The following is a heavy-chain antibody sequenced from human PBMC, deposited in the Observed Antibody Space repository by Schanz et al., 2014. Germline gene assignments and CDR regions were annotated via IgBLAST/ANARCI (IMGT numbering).Heavy chain of an antibody. CDR2: INWSDGGST. CDR1: GFTFENYA. Sequence: EVQLVESGGGVVRPGGSLRLSCAASGFTFENYALTWVRQVPGKGLEWVSRINWSDGGSTGYADSVRGRFTMSRDNSKNTWYLQMNSLRAGDAAVYYCARGLIAAAGGAFDYWGQGTLVAVSA. CDR3: ARGLIAAAGGAFDY. D-gene: IGHD6-13*01. J-gene: IGHJ4*02. V-gene: IGHV3-20*04.